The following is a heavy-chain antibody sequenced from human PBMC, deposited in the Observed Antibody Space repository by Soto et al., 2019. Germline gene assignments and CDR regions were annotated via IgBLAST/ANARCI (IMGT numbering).Heavy chain of an antibody. CDR2: IYDSGVT. CDR1: GAVVTSGENY. V-gene: IGHV4-30-4*08. Sequence: SETLSLTCSVSGAVVTSGENYWSWVRQPPGKGLEWLGYIYDSGVTSYTPALRSRVTLSLDRPNNQVSLKLRSVTAADTSVYCCVRDLAHGYTGNVCGHVTLVTVSS. D-gene: IGHD5-18*01. J-gene: IGHJ3*01. CDR3: VRDLAHGYTGNV.